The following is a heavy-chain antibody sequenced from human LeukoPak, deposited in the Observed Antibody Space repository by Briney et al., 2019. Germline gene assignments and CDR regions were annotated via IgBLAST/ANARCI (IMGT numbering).Heavy chain of an antibody. CDR2: ISYDGSNK. CDR1: GFTFSSYG. Sequence: PGRSLRLSCAASGFTFSSYGMHWVRQAPGKGLEWVAVISYDGSNKYYADSVKGRFTISRDNSKNTLYLQMNSLRAEDTAVYYCARRSRGSYGDNYFDYWGQGTLVTVSS. CDR3: ARRSRGSYGDNYFDY. D-gene: IGHD4-17*01. V-gene: IGHV3-30*03. J-gene: IGHJ4*02.